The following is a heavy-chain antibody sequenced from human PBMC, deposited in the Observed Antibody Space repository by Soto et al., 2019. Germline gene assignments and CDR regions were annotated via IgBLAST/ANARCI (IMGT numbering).Heavy chain of an antibody. J-gene: IGHJ5*02. CDR1: GFTFSGYG. D-gene: IGHD6-19*01. CDR2: ISVPGGTT. V-gene: IGHV3-23*01. Sequence: GGSLRLSCAASGFTFSGYGMSWVRQAPGKGLEWVSSISVPGGTTYYADSVEGRFTISRDNSKDTLYLQMNSLRAEDTAVYYCTKDRALAVDDWFDPWGQGKMVAVSS. CDR3: TKDRALAVDDWFDP.